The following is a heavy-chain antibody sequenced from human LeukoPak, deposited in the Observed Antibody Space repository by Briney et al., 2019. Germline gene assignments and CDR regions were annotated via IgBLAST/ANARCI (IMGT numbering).Heavy chain of an antibody. D-gene: IGHD1-1*01. V-gene: IGHV3-49*03. CDR3: TRDRGAYNLYDY. CDR2: IRSKAYGEKA. Sequence: PGRSLRLSCTASGFTFGDYAMSWIRQAPGKGLEWVGFIRSKAYGEKADYAASVKGRFTISRDDSKAIAYLQMNSLKTEDTAVYHCTRDRGAYNLYDYWGQGTLVTVSS. CDR1: GFTFGDYA. J-gene: IGHJ4*02.